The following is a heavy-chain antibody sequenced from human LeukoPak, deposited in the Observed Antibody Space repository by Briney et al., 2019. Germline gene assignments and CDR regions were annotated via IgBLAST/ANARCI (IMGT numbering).Heavy chain of an antibody. CDR3: ARGVTGRYCSTTSCHWRGWFDP. CDR2: INPSGHWT. CDR1: GYTFTSNY. V-gene: IGHV1-46*01. D-gene: IGHD2-2*01. Sequence: ASVKVSCKAFGYTFTSNYMHWVRQAPGQGLEWMGLINPSGHWTSYAQKFQGRVTITADESTSTAYMELSSLKSEDTAVYYCARGVTGRYCSTTSCHWRGWFDPWGQGTLVTVSS. J-gene: IGHJ5*02.